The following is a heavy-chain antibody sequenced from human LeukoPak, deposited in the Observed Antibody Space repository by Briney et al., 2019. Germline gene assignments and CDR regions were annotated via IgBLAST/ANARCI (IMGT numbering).Heavy chain of an antibody. V-gene: IGHV5-51*01. D-gene: IGHD4-17*01. Sequence: GESLKISCKGSGYRFTSYWIGWVRQMPGKGLEWMGIIYPGDSDTRYSPSFQGQVTISADKSISTAYLQWSGLKASDTAMYYCASYGDYVNDAFDIWGQGTMVTVSS. J-gene: IGHJ3*02. CDR1: GYRFTSYW. CDR2: IYPGDSDT. CDR3: ASYGDYVNDAFDI.